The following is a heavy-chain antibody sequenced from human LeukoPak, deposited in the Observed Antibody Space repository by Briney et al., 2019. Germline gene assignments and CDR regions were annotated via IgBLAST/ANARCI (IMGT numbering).Heavy chain of an antibody. Sequence: GGSLRLSCAASGFTFDDYGMSWVRQAPGKGLEWVSGINWNGGSTGYADSVKGRFTITRDNAKNYLYLQMNSLRAEDTALSYCARDRGTGTTDFDYWGQGTLVTVSS. V-gene: IGHV3-20*04. J-gene: IGHJ4*02. CDR1: GFTFDDYG. D-gene: IGHD1-1*01. CDR2: INWNGGST. CDR3: ARDRGTGTTDFDY.